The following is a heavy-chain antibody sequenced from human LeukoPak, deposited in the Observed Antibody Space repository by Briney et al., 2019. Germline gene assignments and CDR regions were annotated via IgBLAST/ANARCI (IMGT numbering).Heavy chain of an antibody. CDR2: IYYSGST. CDR3: AREGDYDSSGYSPGFDY. D-gene: IGHD3-22*01. V-gene: IGHV4-59*12. J-gene: IGHJ4*02. Sequence: PSETLSLTCTVSGGSISSYYWSWIRQSPGKGLEWIGYIYYSGSTNYNPSLKSRVTISVDTSKNQFSLKLSSVTAADTAVYYCAREGDYDSSGYSPGFDYWGQGTLVTVSS. CDR1: GGSISSYY.